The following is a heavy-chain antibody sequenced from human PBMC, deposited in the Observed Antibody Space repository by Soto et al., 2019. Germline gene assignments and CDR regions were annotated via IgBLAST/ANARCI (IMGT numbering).Heavy chain of an antibody. J-gene: IGHJ6*02. CDR3: ARVSGPAHYYGMDV. CDR1: GGTFSSYA. V-gene: IGHV1-69*12. CDR2: IIPIFGTA. Sequence: QVQLVQSGAEVKKPGSSVKVSCKASGGTFSSYAISWVRQAPGQGLEWMGGIIPIFGTANYAQKFQGRATITADESTSTAYMELSSLRSEDTAVYYCARVSGPAHYYGMDVWGQGTTVTVSS.